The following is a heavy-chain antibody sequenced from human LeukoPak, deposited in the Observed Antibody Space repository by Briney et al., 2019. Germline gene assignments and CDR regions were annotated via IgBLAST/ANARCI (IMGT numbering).Heavy chain of an antibody. D-gene: IGHD1-26*01. CDR1: GGTFSSYA. CDR2: IIPIFGIA. J-gene: IGHJ4*02. V-gene: IGHV1-69*04. Sequence: GASVKVSCKASGGTFSSYAISWVRQAPGQGLEWMGRIIPIFGIANYARKFQGRVTITADKSTSTAYMELSSLRSEDTAVYYCARDQGSSGGSPSPFDYWGQGTLVTVSS. CDR3: ARDQGSSGGSPSPFDY.